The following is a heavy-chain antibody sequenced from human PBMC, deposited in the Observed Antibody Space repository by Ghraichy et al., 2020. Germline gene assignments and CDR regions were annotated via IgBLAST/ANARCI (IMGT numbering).Heavy chain of an antibody. D-gene: IGHD3-22*01. V-gene: IGHV3-15*01. CDR1: GFTFSYRW. CDR3: AATFHDDSCADY. Sequence: LSLTCAASGFTFSYRWMSWVRQAPGKGLEWVGRIRSKTTGGTVDYAAPVNGRFSISRDDSKNTLYLQMNSLEIEDTAVYYCAATFHDDSCADYWGQGTLVIVSS. J-gene: IGHJ4*02. CDR2: IRSKTTGGTV.